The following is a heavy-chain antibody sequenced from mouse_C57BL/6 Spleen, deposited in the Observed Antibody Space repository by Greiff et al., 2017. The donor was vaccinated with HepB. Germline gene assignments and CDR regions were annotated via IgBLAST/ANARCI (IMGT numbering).Heavy chain of an antibody. Sequence: VQLQQSGPELVKPGASVKISCKASGYAFSSSWMNWVKQRPGKGLEWIGRIYPGDGDTNYNGKFKGKATLTADKSSSTAYMQLSSLTSEDSAVYFCARGAAYYGSSYDAMDYWGQGTSVTVSS. CDR2: IYPGDGDT. J-gene: IGHJ4*01. V-gene: IGHV1-82*01. D-gene: IGHD1-1*01. CDR3: ARGAAYYGSSYDAMDY. CDR1: GYAFSSSW.